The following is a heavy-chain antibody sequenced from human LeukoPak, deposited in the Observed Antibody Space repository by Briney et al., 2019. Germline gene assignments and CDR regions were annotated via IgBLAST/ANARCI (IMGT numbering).Heavy chain of an antibody. CDR1: GFTFSSYA. D-gene: IGHD3-3*01. J-gene: IGHJ4*02. Sequence: GGSLRLSCAASGFTFSSYAMSWVREAPGKGLEWVSAISGSRGSTYYADSVKGRFTISRDNSKNTLYLQMNSLRAEDTAVYYCAKDQTLGDFWSGYSPNWGQGTLVTVSS. V-gene: IGHV3-23*01. CDR3: AKDQTLGDFWSGYSPN. CDR2: ISGSRGST.